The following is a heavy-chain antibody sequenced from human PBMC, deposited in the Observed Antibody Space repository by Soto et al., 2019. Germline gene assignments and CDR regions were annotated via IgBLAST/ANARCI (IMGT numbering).Heavy chain of an antibody. CDR1: GGSINSGNYY. V-gene: IGHV4-31*03. CDR2: ISYSGSA. Sequence: PSETLSLTCSVSGGSINSGNYYWSWIRQHPGKGLEWIGYISYSGSAHYNPSLRRRVFISVDTSRNQLSLKLSSVTAADTAVYYCARRRCNNNTCFDTWGKGTMVTAS. J-gene: IGHJ5*02. CDR3: ARRRCNNNTCFDT. D-gene: IGHD2-8*01.